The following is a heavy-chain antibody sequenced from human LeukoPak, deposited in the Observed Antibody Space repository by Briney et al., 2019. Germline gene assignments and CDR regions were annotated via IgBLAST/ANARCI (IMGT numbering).Heavy chain of an antibody. V-gene: IGHV1-69*13. J-gene: IGHJ4*02. D-gene: IGHD6-19*01. Sequence: SVKVSCKASGGTFSSYAISWVRQAPGQGLEWMGGIIPIFGTANYAQKFQGRVTITADESTSTAYMELSSLRFEDTAVYYCARERLAVAGESVWGQGTLVTVSS. CDR2: IIPIFGTA. CDR3: ARERLAVAGESV. CDR1: GGTFSSYA.